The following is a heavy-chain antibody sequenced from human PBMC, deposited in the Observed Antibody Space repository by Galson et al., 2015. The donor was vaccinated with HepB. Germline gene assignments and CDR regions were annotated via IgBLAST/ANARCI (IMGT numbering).Heavy chain of an antibody. V-gene: IGHV3-21*01. CDR1: GFTFSSYS. D-gene: IGHD1-26*01. CDR3: ARDYRSGSYSFPFDI. J-gene: IGHJ3*02. Sequence: SLRLSCAASGFTFSSYSMNWVRQAPGKGLEWVSSISSSSSYIYYADSVKGRFTISRDNAKNSLYLQMNSLRAEDTAVYYCARDYRSGSYSFPFDIWGQGTMVTVSS. CDR2: ISSSSSYI.